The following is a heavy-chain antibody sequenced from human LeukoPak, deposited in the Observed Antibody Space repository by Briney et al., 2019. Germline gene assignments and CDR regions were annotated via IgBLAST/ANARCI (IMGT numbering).Heavy chain of an antibody. CDR2: ISTSTGDT. D-gene: IGHD2-2*02. Sequence: ASVKVSCKTSGYSFILYGISWVRQAPGQGPEWMGWISTSTGDTKYTQKFQGRVTLTTDTSTSTAYMELSSLRSDDTAVYYCARDRPGRYCSSTSCYTASPFDPWGQGTLVIVSS. J-gene: IGHJ5*02. CDR3: ARDRPGRYCSSTSCYTASPFDP. V-gene: IGHV1-18*01. CDR1: GYSFILYG.